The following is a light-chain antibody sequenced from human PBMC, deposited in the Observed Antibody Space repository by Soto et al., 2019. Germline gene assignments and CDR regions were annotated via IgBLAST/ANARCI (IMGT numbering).Light chain of an antibody. J-gene: IGKJ5*01. CDR3: QQRSNWPSIT. Sequence: EIVLTQSPATLSLSPGERATLSCRASQSVSSYLAWYQQKPGQAPRLLIYDASNRATGIPARFSGSGSGTDFTLTISSLEPEDFAVYYCQQRSNWPSITFGQGTQREIK. CDR2: DAS. V-gene: IGKV3-11*01. CDR1: QSVSSY.